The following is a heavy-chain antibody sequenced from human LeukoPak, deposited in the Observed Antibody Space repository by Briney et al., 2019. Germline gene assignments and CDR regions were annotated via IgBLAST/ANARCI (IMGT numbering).Heavy chain of an antibody. Sequence: SETLSLTCTVSGGSISSGSYYWSWIRQPAGKGLEWIGRIYTSGSTNYNLSLKSRVTISVDTSKNRFSLKLSSVTAADTAVYYCAREDYQLPPFYFDYWGQGTLVTVSS. CDR3: AREDYQLPPFYFDY. CDR1: GGSISSGSYY. D-gene: IGHD2-2*01. J-gene: IGHJ4*02. CDR2: IYTSGST. V-gene: IGHV4-61*02.